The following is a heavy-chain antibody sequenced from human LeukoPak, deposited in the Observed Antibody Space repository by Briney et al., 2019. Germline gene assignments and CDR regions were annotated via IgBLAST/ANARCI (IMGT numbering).Heavy chain of an antibody. V-gene: IGHV3-23*01. Sequence: QPGGSLRLSCAASGFTLSTYAVSWVRQTPGKGLEWVAATSSSDAGTYHADSVRGRFTISRDNSKNTLYLQMNSLRAEDAAVYFCAKAPVTSCRGAYCYPFDSWGQGTLVTVSS. CDR2: TSSSDAGT. J-gene: IGHJ4*02. CDR3: AKAPVTSCRGAYCYPFDS. D-gene: IGHD2-21*01. CDR1: GFTLSTYA.